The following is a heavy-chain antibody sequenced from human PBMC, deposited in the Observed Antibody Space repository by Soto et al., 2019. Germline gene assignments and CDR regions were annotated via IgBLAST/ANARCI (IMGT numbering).Heavy chain of an antibody. J-gene: IGHJ4*02. CDR2: INAGNGNT. D-gene: IGHD1-26*01. V-gene: IGHV1-3*01. CDR3: AIGSSYAPFDY. CDR1: GYTFTSYA. Sequence: GASVKVSCKASGYTFTSYAIHWVRQAPGQRLEWMGWINAGNGNTKYSQKFQGRVTITRDTSASTAYMELSSLRSEDTAVYYCAIGSSYAPFDYWCQGPLVTVSS.